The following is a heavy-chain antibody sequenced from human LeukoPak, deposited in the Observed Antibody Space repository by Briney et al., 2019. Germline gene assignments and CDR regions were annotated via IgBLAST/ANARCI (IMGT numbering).Heavy chain of an antibody. V-gene: IGHV3-13*01. CDR2: IGTASDT. CDR1: GFTFSSFD. D-gene: IGHD1-1*01. CDR3: VRGPPRGKYCYTNV. J-gene: IGHJ6*03. Sequence: GGSLRLSCAASGFTFSSFDMHWVRQPTGQGLEWVSTIGTASDTYYPGSVEGRFTLSRDNAKNSLYLQMNSLTAGDTAVYYCVRGPPRGKYCYTNVWGKGTTVTVSS.